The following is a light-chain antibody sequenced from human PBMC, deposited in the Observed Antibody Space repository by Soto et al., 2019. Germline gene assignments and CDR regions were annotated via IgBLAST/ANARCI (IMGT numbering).Light chain of an antibody. CDR2: GAS. CDR1: QSVSSSY. Sequence: VARASXSCRASQSVSSSYLAWYQQKPGHAPRLLIYGASTRATGIPAGFSGSGSGTDFTLTISSFDPKHIAVYYCAPRSRSSLT. V-gene: IGKV3-20*01. J-gene: IGKJ4*01. CDR3: APRSRSSLT.